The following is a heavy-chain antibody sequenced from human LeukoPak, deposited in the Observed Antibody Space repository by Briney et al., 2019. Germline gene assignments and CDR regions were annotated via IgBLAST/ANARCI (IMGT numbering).Heavy chain of an antibody. J-gene: IGHJ4*02. V-gene: IGHV6-1*01. CDR3: ARDLGTSGWHTFDY. D-gene: IGHD6-19*01. CDR1: GDSVSSKNGS. Sequence: SQTLSVTCGISGDSVSSKNGSWNWIRQSPSRGVEWLGRAYYRSKWYGDYAASVQGRITINADTSKNQFSLQLYSVTPEDTAVYYCARDLGTSGWHTFDYWGQGTLVTVSS. CDR2: AYYRSKWYG.